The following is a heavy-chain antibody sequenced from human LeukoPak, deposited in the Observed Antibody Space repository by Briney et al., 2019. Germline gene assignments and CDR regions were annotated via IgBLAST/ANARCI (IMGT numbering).Heavy chain of an antibody. Sequence: GGSLRLSCAASGFTFSSHWMHWVRQVPGEGLVWVSSIDSDGSTTNYADSVKGRFTISRDNSKNTLYLQMNSLRAEDTAVYYCARDNVKRVATSDYWGQGTLVTVSS. CDR2: IDSDGSTT. CDR1: GFTFSSHW. CDR3: ARDNVKRVATSDY. V-gene: IGHV3-74*01. J-gene: IGHJ4*02. D-gene: IGHD5-12*01.